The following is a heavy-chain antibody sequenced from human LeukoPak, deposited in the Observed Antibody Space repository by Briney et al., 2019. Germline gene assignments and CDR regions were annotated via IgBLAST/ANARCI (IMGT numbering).Heavy chain of an antibody. CDR3: ARGDCSGGSCYTS. V-gene: IGHV1-3*03. D-gene: IGHD2-15*01. J-gene: IGHJ5*02. CDR1: GYTFTSYA. CDR2: INAGNGNT. Sequence: ASVKVSCKASGYTFTSYAIHWVRQAPGRRLEWMGWINAGNGNTKYSQEFQGRVTITRDTSASTAYMELSSLRSEDMAVYYCARGDCSGGSCYTSWGQGTLVTVSS.